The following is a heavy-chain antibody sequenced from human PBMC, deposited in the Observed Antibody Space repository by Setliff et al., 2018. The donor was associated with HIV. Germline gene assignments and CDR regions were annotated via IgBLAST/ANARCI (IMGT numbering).Heavy chain of an antibody. V-gene: IGHV4-34*01. CDR1: GGSFSGFY. CDR3: ARGFTIFGVGFSADPTGNWFDP. D-gene: IGHD3-3*01. J-gene: IGHJ5*02. CDR2: INHSGKT. Sequence: PSETLSLTCVVYGGSFSGFYWSWIRQAPGKGLEWIGEINHSGKTNYNPSLKSRITLSVDTSENQFALKLASVTAADTAVYYCARGFTIFGVGFSADPTGNWFDPWGQGTLVTVSS.